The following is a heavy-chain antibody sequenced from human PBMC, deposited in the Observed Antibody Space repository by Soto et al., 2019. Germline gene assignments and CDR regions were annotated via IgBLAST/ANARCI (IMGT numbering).Heavy chain of an antibody. CDR1: GLSLSTTGVG. J-gene: IGHJ6*04. Sequence: QITLKESGPTLVKPTQTLTLTCTFSGLSLSTTGVGVGWIRQPPGKALDWLALIYWDDDKRYSPSLKSRLTITKATYKNQVVLTMNNMDPVDTATYYCVQSRCGGDCLQSYSTHSYYDLDVGGEGTTVTVSS. CDR2: IYWDDDK. D-gene: IGHD2-21*02. CDR3: VQSRCGGDCLQSYSTHSYYDLDV. V-gene: IGHV2-5*02.